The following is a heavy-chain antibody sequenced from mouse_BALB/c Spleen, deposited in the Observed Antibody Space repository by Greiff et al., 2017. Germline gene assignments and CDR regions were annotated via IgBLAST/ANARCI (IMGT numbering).Heavy chain of an antibody. CDR3: ARSEVYAMDY. CDR1: GDSITSCY. Sequence: EVKLQESGPSLVKPSQTLSITCSVTGDSITSCYWNWIRKFPGNKLEYMGYISYSGSTYYNPSLKSRISITRDTSKNQYYLQLNSVTTEDTATYYCARSEVYAMDYWGQGTSVTVSS. J-gene: IGHJ4*01. CDR2: ISYSGST. V-gene: IGHV3-8*02.